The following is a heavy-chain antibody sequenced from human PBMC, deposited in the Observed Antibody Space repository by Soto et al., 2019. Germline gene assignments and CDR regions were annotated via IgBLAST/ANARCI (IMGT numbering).Heavy chain of an antibody. Sequence: SEPLSLTCTVSGGSISIYYWSWIRHPPGKGLEWIGYIYYSGSTNYNPSLKSRVTISVDTSKNQFSLKLSSVTAADAAVYYCARGNGAARNWFDPWGQGTLVTVSS. V-gene: IGHV4-59*01. CDR2: IYYSGST. CDR3: ARGNGAARNWFDP. D-gene: IGHD1-1*01. CDR1: GGSISIYY. J-gene: IGHJ5*02.